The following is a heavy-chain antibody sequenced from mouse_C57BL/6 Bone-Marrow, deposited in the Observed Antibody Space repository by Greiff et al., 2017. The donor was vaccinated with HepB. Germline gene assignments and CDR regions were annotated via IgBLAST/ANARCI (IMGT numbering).Heavy chain of an antibody. CDR2: ILPGSGST. Sequence: QVQLQQSGAELMKPGASVKLSCKATGYTFTGYWIEWVKQRPGHGLEWIGEILPGSGSTNYNEKFKGKATFTADKSSNTAYMQLSSLTTEDSAIYYCAREFSLIGLRLWFAYWGQGTLVTVSA. CDR3: AREFSLIGLRLWFAY. CDR1: GYTFTGYW. V-gene: IGHV1-9*01. J-gene: IGHJ3*01. D-gene: IGHD2-2*01.